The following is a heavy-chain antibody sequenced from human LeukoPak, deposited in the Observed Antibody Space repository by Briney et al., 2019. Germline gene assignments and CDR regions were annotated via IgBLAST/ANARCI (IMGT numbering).Heavy chain of an antibody. J-gene: IGHJ4*02. D-gene: IGHD5-24*01. CDR3: ARGGDGYDY. V-gene: IGHV1-69*04. Sequence: ASVKVSCKASGGTFSSYAISWVRQAPGQGLEWMGRIVPILGIANYAQKFQGRVTITADKSTSTAYMELSSLRSEDTAVYYCARGGDGYDYWGQGTLVTVSS. CDR1: GGTFSSYA. CDR2: IVPILGIA.